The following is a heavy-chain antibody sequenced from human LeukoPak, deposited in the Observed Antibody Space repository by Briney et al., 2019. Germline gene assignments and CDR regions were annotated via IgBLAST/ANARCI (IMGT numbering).Heavy chain of an antibody. J-gene: IGHJ1*01. CDR1: GYTFTGYY. CDR2: IIPIFGTA. V-gene: IGHV1-69*13. CDR3: ARDGPPYGGNGFQH. Sequence: SVKVSCKASGYTFTGYYMHWVRQAPGQGLEWMGGIIPIFGTANYAQKFQGRVTITADESTSTAYMELSSLRSEDTAVYYCARDGPPYGGNGFQHWGQGTLVTVSS. D-gene: IGHD4-23*01.